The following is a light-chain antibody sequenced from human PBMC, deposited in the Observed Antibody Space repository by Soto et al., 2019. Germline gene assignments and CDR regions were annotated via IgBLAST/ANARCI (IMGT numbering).Light chain of an antibody. Sequence: QSALTQPASVSGSPGQSITISCTGTSSDVGGYNYVSWYQQHPGKAPKLMIYDVSNRPSGVSNRFSGSKSGNTASLTISGLQAEDEADYYCSSYTSSSTRGGVFGGGTKLTV. CDR2: DVS. CDR3: SSYTSSSTRGGV. J-gene: IGLJ2*01. V-gene: IGLV2-14*01. CDR1: SSDVGGYNY.